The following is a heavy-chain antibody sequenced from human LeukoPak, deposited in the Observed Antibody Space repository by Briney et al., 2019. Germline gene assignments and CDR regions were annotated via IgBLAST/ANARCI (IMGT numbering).Heavy chain of an antibody. CDR2: IFHSENT. J-gene: IGHJ4*02. V-gene: IGHV4-38-2*02. CDR1: GGSIRSGHY. Sequence: SETLSLTCTVSGGSIRSGHYWGWIRQPPGKGLEWIGNIFHSENTYYNPSLKSRVTISLDTSKNHFSLKVSSVTAADTAVYYCAREYLEYGSGNDYFDYWGQGTLVTVSS. CDR3: AREYLEYGSGNDYFDY. D-gene: IGHD3-10*01.